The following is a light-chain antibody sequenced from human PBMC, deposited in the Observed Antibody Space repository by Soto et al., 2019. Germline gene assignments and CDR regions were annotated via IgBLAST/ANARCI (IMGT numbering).Light chain of an antibody. CDR2: DVS. CDR3: SSYTSTSTYA. V-gene: IGLV2-14*01. CDR1: SSDVGGYNF. J-gene: IGLJ1*01. Sequence: QSVLTQPASVSGSPGQSITISCTGNSSDVGGYNFVSWYQQHPDKAPKLMIYDVSNRPSGVSTRFSGSKSGNTASLTISGLQAEDEADYYCSSYTSTSTYAFGTGTKVTVL.